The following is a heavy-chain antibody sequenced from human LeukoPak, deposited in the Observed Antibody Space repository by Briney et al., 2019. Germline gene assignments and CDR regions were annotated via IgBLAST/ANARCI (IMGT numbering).Heavy chain of an antibody. CDR3: ARDRFSPYSSSWYFDY. CDR1: GFTFSSYS. D-gene: IGHD6-13*01. J-gene: IGHJ4*02. Sequence: GGSLRLSFAASGFTFSSYSMNWVRQAPGKGLEWVSSISSSSSYIYYADSVKGRFTISRDNAKNSLYLQMNSLRAEDTAVYYCARDRFSPYSSSWYFDYWGQGTLVTVSS. V-gene: IGHV3-21*01. CDR2: ISSSSSYI.